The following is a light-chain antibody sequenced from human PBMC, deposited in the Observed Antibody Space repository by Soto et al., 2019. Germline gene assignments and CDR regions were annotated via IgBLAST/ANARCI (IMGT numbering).Light chain of an antibody. CDR2: EVS. V-gene: IGLV2-14*01. CDR3: ISYTTDDVRYV. J-gene: IGLJ1*01. CDR1: NSDVGSYDC. Sequence: QSALTQPASVSGTPGQSITISCTGSNSDVGSYDCVSWYQHHPGRAPKLIVSEVSHRPSGVSNRFSGSKSGNTASLTISGLQSEDEADYYYISYTTDDVRYVFGTGTKVTVL.